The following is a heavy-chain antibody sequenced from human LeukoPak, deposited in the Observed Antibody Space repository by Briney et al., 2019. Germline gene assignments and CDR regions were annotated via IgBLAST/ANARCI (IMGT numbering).Heavy chain of an antibody. Sequence: GGSLRLSCAVSGFTFSSYAMSWVRQAPGKGLEWVSVISGSGGKTFYADSVKGRFTISRDNSKNTLYLQMNSLRDEDTAVYYCAKDWKEVAYCSGGSCYSDYWGQGTLVILSS. J-gene: IGHJ4*02. CDR2: ISGSGGKT. D-gene: IGHD2-15*01. CDR3: AKDWKEVAYCSGGSCYSDY. V-gene: IGHV3-23*01. CDR1: GFTFSSYA.